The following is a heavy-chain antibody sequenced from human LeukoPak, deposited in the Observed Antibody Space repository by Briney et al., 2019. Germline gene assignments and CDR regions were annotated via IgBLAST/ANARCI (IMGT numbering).Heavy chain of an antibody. D-gene: IGHD3-10*01. V-gene: IGHV4-59*08. CDR1: GGSISSYY. Sequence: SETLSLTCTVSGGSISSYYWSWIRQPPGKGLDGIGYIYYSGITNYNPPLKSRVTISVDTSKNQFSLKLSCVTAADTAVYYCASLNMVRGVITTNAFDIWGQGTMVTVSS. CDR3: ASLNMVRGVITTNAFDI. CDR2: IYYSGIT. J-gene: IGHJ3*02.